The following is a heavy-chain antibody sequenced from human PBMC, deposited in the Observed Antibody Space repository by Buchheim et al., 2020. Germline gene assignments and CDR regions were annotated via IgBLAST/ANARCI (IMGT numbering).Heavy chain of an antibody. D-gene: IGHD1-7*01. J-gene: IGHJ4*02. Sequence: QLQLQESGPGLVKPSETLSLTCTVSGGSISSSDYYWGWIRQPPGKGLEWIGNIYYSGSTYYNPSLESRVTISVDPSKNKFSLKLSSVTAADTAVYYCARRGAGTTPYFDYWGQGTL. CDR1: GGSISSSDYY. CDR2: IYYSGST. V-gene: IGHV4-39*01. CDR3: ARRGAGTTPYFDY.